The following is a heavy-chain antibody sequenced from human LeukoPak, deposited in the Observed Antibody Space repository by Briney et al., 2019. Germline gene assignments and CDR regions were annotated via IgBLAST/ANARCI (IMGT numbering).Heavy chain of an antibody. V-gene: IGHV3-74*01. CDR3: VRDKTRNAFDY. CDR1: GFTFSNYW. CDR2: VSSDGGRS. J-gene: IGHJ4*02. D-gene: IGHD1-14*01. Sequence: PGGSLSLSCAASGFTFSNYWMHWVRQAPAKGLVWVSRVSSDGGRSTYADSVKGRFTVSRDNAKNTLYLQMNSLRAEDTAVYYFVRDKTRNAFDYWGQGTLVTVSS.